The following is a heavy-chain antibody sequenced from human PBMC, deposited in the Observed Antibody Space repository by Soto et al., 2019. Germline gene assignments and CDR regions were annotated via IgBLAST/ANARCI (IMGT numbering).Heavy chain of an antibody. CDR1: GFTFRNYA. D-gene: IGHD1-26*01. V-gene: IGHV3-23*01. Sequence: LRLSCAASGFTFRNYAMSWVRQAPGKGLEWVSGISGRGGVTNYADSVKGRFTISRDNSKKTLSLQRNSLRAEDTAVYYCTKEPGGSYYFYYFKHWGQGARVTVSS. CDR3: TKEPGGSYYFYYFKH. J-gene: IGHJ4*02. CDR2: ISGRGGVT.